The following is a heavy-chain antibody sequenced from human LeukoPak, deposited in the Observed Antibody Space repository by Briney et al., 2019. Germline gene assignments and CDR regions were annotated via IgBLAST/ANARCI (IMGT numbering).Heavy chain of an antibody. Sequence: SETLSLTCTVSGGSISSYYWSWIRQPPGKGLEWIGYIYYSGSTNYNPSLKSRVTISVDTSKNQFSLKLSSVTAADTAVYYCARDVNNYYDSRGVWFDPWGQGTLVTVSS. CDR2: IYYSGST. J-gene: IGHJ5*02. CDR3: ARDVNNYYDSRGVWFDP. CDR1: GGSISSYY. V-gene: IGHV4-59*01. D-gene: IGHD3-22*01.